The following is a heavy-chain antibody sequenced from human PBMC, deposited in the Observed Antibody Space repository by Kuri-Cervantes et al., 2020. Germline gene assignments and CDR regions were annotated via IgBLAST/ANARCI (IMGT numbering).Heavy chain of an antibody. J-gene: IGHJ3*02. V-gene: IGHV3-30*02. D-gene: IGHD3-22*01. CDR2: IRYDENDE. CDR3: AKGYDSSGYYYGRDAFDI. CDR1: GFTFSNYD. Sequence: GGSLRLSCAPSGFTFSNYDMDWVRQAPGRGLEWVASIRYDENDENYADSVKGRFTVSRDNSKNTLQLQMNSLRAEDTAVYYRAKGYDSSGYYYGRDAFDIWGQGTMVTVSS.